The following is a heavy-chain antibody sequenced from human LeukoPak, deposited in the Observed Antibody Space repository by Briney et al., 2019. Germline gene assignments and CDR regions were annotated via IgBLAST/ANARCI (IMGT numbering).Heavy chain of an antibody. CDR1: GGSISSSNW. J-gene: IGHJ4*02. V-gene: IGHV4-4*02. Sequence: SETLSLTCAVSGGSISSSNWWSWVRQPPGKGLEWIGEIYHSGSTNYSPSLKSRVTISVDKSKNQFSLKLSSVTAADTAVYYCARASYYYDSSGSNFDYWGQGTLVTVSS. D-gene: IGHD3-22*01. CDR2: IYHSGST. CDR3: ARASYYYDSSGSNFDY.